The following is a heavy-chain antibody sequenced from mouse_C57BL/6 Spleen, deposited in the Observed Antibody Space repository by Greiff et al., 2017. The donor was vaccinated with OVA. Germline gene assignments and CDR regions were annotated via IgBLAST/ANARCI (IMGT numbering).Heavy chain of an antibody. CDR3: ARSGGHDPFDY. J-gene: IGHJ2*01. D-gene: IGHD2-2*01. V-gene: IGHV1-75*01. CDR2: IFPGSGST. Sequence: VKLMESGPELVKPGASVKISCKASGYTFTDYYINWVKQRPGQGLEWIGWIFPGSGSTYYNEKFKGKATLTVDKSSSTAYMLLSSLTSEDSAVYFCARSGGHDPFDYWGQGTTLTVSS. CDR1: GYTFTDYY.